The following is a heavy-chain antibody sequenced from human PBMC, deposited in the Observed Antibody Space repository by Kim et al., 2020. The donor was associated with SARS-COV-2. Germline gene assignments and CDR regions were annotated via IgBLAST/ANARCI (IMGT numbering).Heavy chain of an antibody. CDR2: IKQDGSEK. D-gene: IGHD3-10*01. CDR3: ARFITMVRGPLYYYYGMDV. Sequence: GGSLRLSCAASGFTFSSYWMSWVRQAPGKGLEWVANIKQDGSEKYYVDSVKGRFTISRDNAKNSLYLQMNSLRAEDTAVYYCARFITMVRGPLYYYYGMDVWGQGTTVTVSS. J-gene: IGHJ6*02. V-gene: IGHV3-7*01. CDR1: GFTFSSYW.